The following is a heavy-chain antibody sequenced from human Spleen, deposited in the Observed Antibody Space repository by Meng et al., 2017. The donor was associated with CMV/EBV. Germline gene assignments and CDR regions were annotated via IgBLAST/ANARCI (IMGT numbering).Heavy chain of an antibody. CDR2: INGDGSIT. CDR3: ARADFWSGYYVEY. J-gene: IGHJ4*02. D-gene: IGHD3-3*01. CDR1: GFTFSSYW. Sequence: ASGFTFSSYWMHWVRQAPGRELVWVSRINGDGSITDYVDSVKGRFTISRDNAKNTLYLQMNSLRAEDTAVFYCARADFWSGYYVEYWGQGTLVTVSS. V-gene: IGHV3-74*01.